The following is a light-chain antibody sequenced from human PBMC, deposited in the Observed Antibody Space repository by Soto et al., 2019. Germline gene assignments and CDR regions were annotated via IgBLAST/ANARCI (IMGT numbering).Light chain of an antibody. J-gene: IGKJ1*01. CDR1: QGISNY. V-gene: IGKV1-27*01. Sequence: DIQMTQSPSSLPASFGDRVTITCRASQGISNYLAWYQQKTGKVPKLLIYAASTLHSGVPSRFSGSGYGTDFTLTISSLQPEDVATYYCQKYNSAPWTFGQGTKVDIK. CDR2: AAS. CDR3: QKYNSAPWT.